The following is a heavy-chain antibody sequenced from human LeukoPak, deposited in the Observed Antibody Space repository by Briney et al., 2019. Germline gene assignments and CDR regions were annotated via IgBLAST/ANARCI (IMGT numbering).Heavy chain of an antibody. D-gene: IGHD6-19*01. V-gene: IGHV3-23*01. CDR2: IRGSGGGT. Sequence: PGGSLRLPCAASGFTFNSYAMSWVRQAPGKGLEWVSAIRGSGGGTYYADSVKGRFTISRDNSKNTLYLQMNSLRDEGTALYYCAKAGIGVVGYFDYWGQGTLVTVSS. CDR1: GFTFNSYA. J-gene: IGHJ4*02. CDR3: AKAGIGVVGYFDY.